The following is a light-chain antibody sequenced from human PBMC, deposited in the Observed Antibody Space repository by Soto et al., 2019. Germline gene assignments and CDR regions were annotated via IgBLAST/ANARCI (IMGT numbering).Light chain of an antibody. CDR2: AAS. CDR1: QGISNY. V-gene: IGKV1-27*01. CDR3: QKYNSAPRT. Sequence: DIQMTQSPSSLYASVGDKVTITCRASQGISNYLAWYQQKPGKVPKLLIYAASTLQSAVPSRFSGSGSGTDFTLTISSLQPEDVATYYCQKYNSAPRTFGQETKVEIK. J-gene: IGKJ1*01.